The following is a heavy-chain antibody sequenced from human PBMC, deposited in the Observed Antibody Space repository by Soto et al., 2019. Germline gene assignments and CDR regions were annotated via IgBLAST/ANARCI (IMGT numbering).Heavy chain of an antibody. D-gene: IGHD3-10*01. CDR1: GFTFTTYW. CDR3: VRGGHGSGSYLGSS. CDR2: IRQDGGAQ. V-gene: IGHV3-7*03. J-gene: IGHJ5*02. Sequence: EVQLVESGGGLAQPGGSLRPSCVASGFTFTTYWMSWVRQAPGKGLEWVANIRQDGGAQYYVDSVKGRFTISRDNAKNSVYLQMGSLRAEDTAVYYCVRGGHGSGSYLGSSWGQGILVTVSS.